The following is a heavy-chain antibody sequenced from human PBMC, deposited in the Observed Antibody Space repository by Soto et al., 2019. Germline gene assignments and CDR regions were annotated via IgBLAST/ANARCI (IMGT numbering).Heavy chain of an antibody. Sequence: EVQLLESGGGLVQPGGSLRLSCAASGFTFSSYAMSWVRQAPGKGLEWVSAISGSGGSTYYADSVKGRFTISRDNSRNTLYLKMNSLRAEDTAVYYCAKENGYSSSWFEFDYWGQGTLVTVSS. D-gene: IGHD6-13*01. CDR2: ISGSGGST. CDR3: AKENGYSSSWFEFDY. CDR1: GFTFSSYA. J-gene: IGHJ4*02. V-gene: IGHV3-23*01.